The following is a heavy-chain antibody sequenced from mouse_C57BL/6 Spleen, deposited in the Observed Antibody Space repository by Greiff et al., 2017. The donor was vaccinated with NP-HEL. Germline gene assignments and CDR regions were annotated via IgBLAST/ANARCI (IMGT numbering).Heavy chain of an antibody. D-gene: IGHD1-2*01. V-gene: IGHV5-4*01. CDR1: GFTFSSYA. J-gene: IGHJ2*01. CDR2: ISDGGSYT. Sequence: EVKVVESGGGLVKPGGSLKLSCAASGFTFSSYAMSWVRQTPEKRLEWVATISDGGSYTYYPDNVKGRFTISRDNAKNNLYLQMSQLKSEDTAMYYCARDHPLGLDYWGQGTTLTVSS. CDR3: ARDHPLGLDY.